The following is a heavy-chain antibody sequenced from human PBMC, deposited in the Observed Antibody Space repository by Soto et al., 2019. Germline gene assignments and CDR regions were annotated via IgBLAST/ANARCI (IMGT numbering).Heavy chain of an antibody. V-gene: IGHV4-31*03. Sequence: QVQLQGSGPGLVKPSQTLSLTCTVSGGSISSGGYYWSWIRQHPGKGLEWIGYIYYSGSTYYNPSLKSRVTISVDTSKNQFSLKLSSVTAADTAVYYCARERHYDILTGYTNWFDPWGQGTLVTVSS. J-gene: IGHJ5*02. CDR3: ARERHYDILTGYTNWFDP. CDR1: GGSISSGGYY. CDR2: IYYSGST. D-gene: IGHD3-9*01.